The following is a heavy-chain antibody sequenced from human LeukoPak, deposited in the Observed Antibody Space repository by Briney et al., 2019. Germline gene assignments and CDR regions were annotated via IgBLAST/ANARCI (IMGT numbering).Heavy chain of an antibody. CDR2: IYSGGST. CDR3: ARWLLVRGGLDY. D-gene: IGHD3-10*01. CDR1: GFTFNSYW. Sequence: GGSLRLSCAASGFTFNSYWMSWVRQAPGKGLEWVSVIYSGGSTYYADSVKGRFTISRDNSKNTLYLQMNSLRAEDTAVYYCARWLLVRGGLDYWGQGTLVTVSS. V-gene: IGHV3-66*01. J-gene: IGHJ4*02.